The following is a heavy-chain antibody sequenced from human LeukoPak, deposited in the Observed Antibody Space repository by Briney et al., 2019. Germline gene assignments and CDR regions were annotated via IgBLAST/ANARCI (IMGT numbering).Heavy chain of an antibody. Sequence: SETLSLTCTVSGGSISSSSYYWGWIRQPPGKGLEWIGSIYYSGSTYYNPSLKSRVTISVDTSKNQFSLKLSSVTAADTAVYYCARTRAGGYCSSTSCFGWYYFDYWGQGTLVTVSS. CDR2: IYYSGST. CDR1: GGSISSSSYY. CDR3: ARTRAGGYCSSTSCFGWYYFDY. V-gene: IGHV4-39*07. D-gene: IGHD2-2*01. J-gene: IGHJ4*02.